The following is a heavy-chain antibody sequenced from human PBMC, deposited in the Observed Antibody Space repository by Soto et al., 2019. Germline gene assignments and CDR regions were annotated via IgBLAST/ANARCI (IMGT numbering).Heavy chain of an antibody. CDR1: GGSISSSSYY. J-gene: IGHJ5*02. CDR3: ARGYSSGWTNWFDP. D-gene: IGHD6-19*01. CDR2: IYYSGST. V-gene: IGHV4-39*01. Sequence: PSETLSLTCTVSGGSISSSSYYWGWIRQPPGKGLEWIGSIYYSGSTYYNPSLKSRVTISVDTSKNQFSLKLSSMTAADTAVYYCARGYSSGWTNWFDPWGQGTLVTVSS.